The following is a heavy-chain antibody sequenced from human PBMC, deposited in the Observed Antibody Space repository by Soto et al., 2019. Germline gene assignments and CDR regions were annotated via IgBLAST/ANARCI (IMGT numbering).Heavy chain of an antibody. CDR1: GGSISSSSYY. CDR3: AREIHYGDYAPNPMMFFDY. V-gene: IGHV4-39*07. J-gene: IGHJ4*02. D-gene: IGHD4-17*01. Sequence: SETLSLTCAVSGGSISSSSYYWGWIRQPPGKGLEWIGNIYYSGSTYYNASLKSRVTISVHTSKNLFSLKLTSVTAADTAVYYCAREIHYGDYAPNPMMFFDYWGQGTLVTVSS. CDR2: IYYSGST.